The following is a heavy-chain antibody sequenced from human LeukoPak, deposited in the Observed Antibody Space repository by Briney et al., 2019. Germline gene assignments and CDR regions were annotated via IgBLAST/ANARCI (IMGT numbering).Heavy chain of an antibody. CDR3: VREVTLLYTAMVTGYFDY. Sequence: PSQTLSLTCTVSGGSISSGSYYWSWIRQPAGKGLEWIGRIYTSGSTNYNPSLKSRVTISVDTSKNQFSLKLSSVTAADTAVYYCVREVTLLYTAMVTGYFDYWGQGTLVTVSS. CDR1: GGSISSGSYY. V-gene: IGHV4-61*02. J-gene: IGHJ4*02. CDR2: IYTSGST. D-gene: IGHD5-18*01.